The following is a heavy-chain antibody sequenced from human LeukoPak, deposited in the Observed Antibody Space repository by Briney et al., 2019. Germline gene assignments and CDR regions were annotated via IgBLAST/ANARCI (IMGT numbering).Heavy chain of an antibody. D-gene: IGHD3-10*01. CDR1: GYTLTELS. Sequence: ASVKVSCKVSGYTLTELSMHWVRQAPGKGLEWMGGFYPEDGETIYAQKFQGRVTMTEDTSTDTAYMELSSLRSEDTAVYYCATDLKGSGSYYGSYFDYWGQGTLVTVSS. CDR2: FYPEDGET. CDR3: ATDLKGSGSYYGSYFDY. J-gene: IGHJ4*02. V-gene: IGHV1-24*01.